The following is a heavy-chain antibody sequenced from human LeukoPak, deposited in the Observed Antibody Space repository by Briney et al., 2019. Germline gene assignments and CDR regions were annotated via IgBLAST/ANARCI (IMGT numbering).Heavy chain of an antibody. V-gene: IGHV4-59*01. CDR3: ARFRPDSSGYYGDAFDI. J-gene: IGHJ3*02. Sequence: SSETLSLTCTVSGGSISSYYWSWIRQPPGKGLDWIGYIYYSGSTNYNPSLKSRVTISVDTSKNQFSLKLSSVTAADTAVYYCARFRPDSSGYYGDAFDIWGQGTMVTVSS. CDR2: IYYSGST. CDR1: GGSISSYY. D-gene: IGHD3-22*01.